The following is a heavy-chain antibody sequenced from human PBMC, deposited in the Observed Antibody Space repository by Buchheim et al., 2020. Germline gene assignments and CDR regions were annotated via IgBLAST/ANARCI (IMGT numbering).Heavy chain of an antibody. J-gene: IGHJ6*02. V-gene: IGHV3-21*01. CDR1: GFTFSSYS. Sequence: EVQLVESGGGLVKPGGSLRLSCAASGFTFSSYSMNWVRQAPGKGLEWVSSISSSSSYIYYADSVKGRFTISRANAKNSLYLQMNSLRAEDTAVYYCARDPRWGPYYDFWSGYYSGEYYYYGMDVWGQGTT. CDR3: ARDPRWGPYYDFWSGYYSGEYYYYGMDV. CDR2: ISSSSSYI. D-gene: IGHD3-3*01.